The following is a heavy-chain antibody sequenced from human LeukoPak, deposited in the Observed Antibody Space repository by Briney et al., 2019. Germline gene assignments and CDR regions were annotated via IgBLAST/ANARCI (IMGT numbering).Heavy chain of an antibody. CDR1: GFTFSSSA. Sequence: PGGSLRLSCAASGFTFSSSAMSWVRQAPGKGLDWVSSISGSGGSTYHADSVKGRFTISRDNSKHTQYLQMNSLRADDTAVYYCAKDAYCSTPSCYSPYYWGQGTLVTVSS. V-gene: IGHV3-23*01. CDR3: AKDAYCSTPSCYSPYY. J-gene: IGHJ4*02. CDR2: ISGSGGST. D-gene: IGHD2-2*02.